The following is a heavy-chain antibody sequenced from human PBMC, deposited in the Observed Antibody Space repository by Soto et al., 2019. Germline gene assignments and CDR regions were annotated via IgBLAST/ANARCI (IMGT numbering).Heavy chain of an antibody. Sequence: EVQVLESGGGLVQPGGSLRLSCAASGFTFSTYAMSWVRQAPGKGLEWVSTIRGSGRTTYYADSVRGRFTISRDNSQNTLYLQMDSLRAEDTALYYCARVQRLYGFDHYYYGMDVWGQGTTVIVSS. CDR1: GFTFSTYA. V-gene: IGHV3-23*01. CDR2: IRGSGRTT. D-gene: IGHD2-8*01. CDR3: ARVQRLYGFDHYYYGMDV. J-gene: IGHJ6*02.